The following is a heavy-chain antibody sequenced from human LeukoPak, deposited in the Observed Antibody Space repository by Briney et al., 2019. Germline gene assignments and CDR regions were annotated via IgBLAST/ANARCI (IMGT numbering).Heavy chain of an antibody. Sequence: GGSLRLSCAASGFTFSDYFMTWIRQAPGKGLEWGSYISYSGNTVYYAESVKGRSTISRNNAKRSVYLQVNSLRAEDTAVYYCARGRWELHDAFDIWGQGAMVTVSS. CDR2: ISYSGNTV. J-gene: IGHJ3*02. V-gene: IGHV3-11*01. CDR3: ARGRWELHDAFDI. CDR1: GFTFSDYF. D-gene: IGHD4-23*01.